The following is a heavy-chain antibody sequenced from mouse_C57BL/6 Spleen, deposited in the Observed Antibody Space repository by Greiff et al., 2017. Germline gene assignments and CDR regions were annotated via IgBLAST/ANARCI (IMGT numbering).Heavy chain of an antibody. V-gene: IGHV1-76*01. Sequence: QVQLQQSGAELVRPGASVKLSCKASGYTFTDYYINWVKQRPGQGLEWIARIYPGSGNTYYNEKFKGKATLTAEKSSSTAYMQLSSLTSEDSAVYFCARGGTMITTGYAMDYWGQGTSVTVSS. CDR1: GYTFTDYY. D-gene: IGHD2-4*01. CDR2: IYPGSGNT. J-gene: IGHJ4*01. CDR3: ARGGTMITTGYAMDY.